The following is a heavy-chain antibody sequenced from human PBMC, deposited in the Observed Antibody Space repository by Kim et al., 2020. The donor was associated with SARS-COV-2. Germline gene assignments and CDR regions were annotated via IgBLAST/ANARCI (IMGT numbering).Heavy chain of an antibody. V-gene: IGHV3-30*04. CDR1: GFTFSSYA. Sequence: GGSLRLSCAASGFTFSSYAMHWVRQAPGKGLEWVAVISYDGSNKYYADSVKGRFTISRDNSKNTLYLQMNSLRAEDTAVYYCAREGEAAADVFYYWGQG. CDR2: ISYDGSNK. J-gene: IGHJ4*02. CDR3: AREGEAAADVFYY. D-gene: IGHD6-13*01.